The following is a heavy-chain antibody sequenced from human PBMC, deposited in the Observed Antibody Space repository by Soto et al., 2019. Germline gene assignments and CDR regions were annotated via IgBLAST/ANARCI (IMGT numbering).Heavy chain of an antibody. D-gene: IGHD2-21*02. CDR3: ARDALYCGGDCYSPNYYFYY. V-gene: IGHV1-46*01. Sequence: GASVKVSCKASGYTFTSYYMHWVRQAPGQGLEWMGIINPSGGSTSYAQKFQGRVTMTRDTSTSTVYMELSSLRSEDTAVYYCARDALYCGGDCYSPNYYFYYWGQGTLVTVSS. J-gene: IGHJ4*02. CDR2: INPSGGST. CDR1: GYTFTSYY.